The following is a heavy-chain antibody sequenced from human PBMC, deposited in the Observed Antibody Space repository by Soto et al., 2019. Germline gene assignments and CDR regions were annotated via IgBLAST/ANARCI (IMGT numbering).Heavy chain of an antibody. V-gene: IGHV1-69*13. D-gene: IGHD3-10*01. CDR3: ARAGRITMVRGVIYYYGMDV. CDR1: GGTFSSYA. CDR2: IIPIFGTA. J-gene: IGHJ6*02. Sequence: SVKVSCKASGGTFSSYAISWVRQAPGQGLEWMGGIIPIFGTANYAQKFQGRVTITADESTSTAYMELSSLRSEDTAVYYCARAGRITMVRGVIYYYGMDVWGQGTTVTVSS.